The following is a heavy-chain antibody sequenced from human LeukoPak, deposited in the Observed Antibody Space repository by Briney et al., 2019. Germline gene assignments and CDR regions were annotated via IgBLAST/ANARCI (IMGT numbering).Heavy chain of an antibody. CDR2: INHSGST. D-gene: IGHD1-1*01. V-gene: IGHV4-34*01. J-gene: IGHJ5*02. CDR3: ARIWRTGFDP. Sequence: SETLSLTCAVYGGPFSGYYWSWIRQPPGKGLEWIGEINHSGSTNYSPSLKSRVTISVDTSKHQFSLKLSSVTAADTAVYYCARIWRTGFDPWGQGTLVTVSS. CDR1: GGPFSGYY.